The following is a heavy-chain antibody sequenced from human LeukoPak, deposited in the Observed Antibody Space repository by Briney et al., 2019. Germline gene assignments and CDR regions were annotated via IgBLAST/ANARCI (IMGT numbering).Heavy chain of an antibody. Sequence: GGSLRLSCAASGITVSSNYMSWVRQAPGKGLECVSLISGGGSTYHADSVKGRFTISRDNSRNTLYLQMNNVRGEDTAVYYCARPHSSSWNHAFEIWGRGTLVAVSS. D-gene: IGHD6-13*01. J-gene: IGHJ3*02. CDR3: ARPHSSSWNHAFEI. CDR2: ISGGGST. V-gene: IGHV3-53*01. CDR1: GITVSSNY.